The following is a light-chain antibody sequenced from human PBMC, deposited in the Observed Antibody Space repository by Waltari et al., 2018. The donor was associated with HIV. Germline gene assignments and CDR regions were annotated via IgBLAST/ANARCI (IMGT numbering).Light chain of an antibody. J-gene: IGLJ2*01. V-gene: IGLV1-51*01. CDR2: DNN. Sequence: QSVLTQPPSVSAAPGQKVTITCSGGPSNIGDNYVSWYQQFPGTAPKLPIYDNNKRPSGIPDRCSASKSGTSATLDITGLQTGDEAQYYCGSWDSSLSALLFGGGTKLTVL. CDR3: GSWDSSLSALL. CDR1: PSNIGDNY.